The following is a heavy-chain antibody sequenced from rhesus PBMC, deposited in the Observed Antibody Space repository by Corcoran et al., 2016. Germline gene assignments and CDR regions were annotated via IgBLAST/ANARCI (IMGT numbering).Heavy chain of an antibody. J-gene: IGHJ4*01. CDR3: ARGTGYSGSWNFFDY. Sequence: QVQLQESGPGLVKPSETLSLTCAVSGGSISSSNWWSWIRQPPGKGLEWIGYISGSSGSTNYNPSLKSRVTISTDTSKNQFSLKLSSVTATDTAVYYCARGTGYSGSWNFFDYWGQGVLVTVSS. V-gene: IGHV4-65*01. CDR2: ISGSSGST. CDR1: GGSISSSNW. D-gene: IGHD6-25*01.